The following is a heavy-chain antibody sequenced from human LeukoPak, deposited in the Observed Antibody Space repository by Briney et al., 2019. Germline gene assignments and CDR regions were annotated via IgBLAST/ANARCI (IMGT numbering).Heavy chain of an antibody. J-gene: IGHJ6*02. Sequence: SVKVSCKASGGTFSSYAISWVRQAPGQGLEWMGGIIPIFGTANYAQKFQGRVTITADESTSTAYMDLSSLRSEDTAVYYCARAYCSSTSCLAKYYYGMDVWGQGTTVTVSS. CDR2: IIPIFGTA. CDR3: ARAYCSSTSCLAKYYYGMDV. CDR1: GGTFSSYA. D-gene: IGHD2-2*01. V-gene: IGHV1-69*01.